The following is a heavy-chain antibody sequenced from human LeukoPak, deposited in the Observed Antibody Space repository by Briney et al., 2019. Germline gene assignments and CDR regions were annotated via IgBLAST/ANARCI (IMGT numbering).Heavy chain of an antibody. V-gene: IGHV1-69*13. CDR3: ARSNYYGSGTPDYYYGMDV. CDR2: IIPIFGTS. CDR1: GGTFNSYG. D-gene: IGHD3-10*01. Sequence: SVKVSCKATGGTFNSYGVSWVRQAPGQGLEWMGGIIPIFGTSTYAQKFQGRVTITADESTSTAHMELSSLRSEDTAVYYCARSNYYGSGTPDYYYGMDVWGVGTTVTVSS. J-gene: IGHJ6*04.